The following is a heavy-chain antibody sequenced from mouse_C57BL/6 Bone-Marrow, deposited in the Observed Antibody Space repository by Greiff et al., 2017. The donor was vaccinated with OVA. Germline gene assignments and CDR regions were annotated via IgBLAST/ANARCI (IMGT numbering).Heavy chain of an antibody. J-gene: IGHJ3*01. CDR1: GYTFTSYG. CDR3: ARAYYYGSSGFAY. V-gene: IGHV1-81*01. Sequence: VQLQQSGAELARPGASVKLSCKASGYTFTSYGISWVKQRTGQGLEWIGEIYPRSGNTYYNEKFEGKATLTADKSSSTAYMELRSLTSEDSAVYFCARAYYYGSSGFAYWGQGTLVTVSA. CDR2: IYPRSGNT. D-gene: IGHD1-1*01.